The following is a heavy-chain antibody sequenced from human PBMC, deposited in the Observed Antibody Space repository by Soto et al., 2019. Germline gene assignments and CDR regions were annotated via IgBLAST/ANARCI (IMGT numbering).Heavy chain of an antibody. CDR3: AAYRVALYFDF. D-gene: IGHD4-4*01. V-gene: IGHV4-59*03. CDR2: VFYSGT. CDR1: GRSMSSHY. Sequence: PSETLSLPCSVSGRSMSSHYWSWLRQSPDKGLEWLGYVFYSGTDYTPTLGGRVSMSVQTSKIQFSLTLMSVTAADTAVYYCAAYRVALYFDFWGQGIQVTVSS. J-gene: IGHJ4*02.